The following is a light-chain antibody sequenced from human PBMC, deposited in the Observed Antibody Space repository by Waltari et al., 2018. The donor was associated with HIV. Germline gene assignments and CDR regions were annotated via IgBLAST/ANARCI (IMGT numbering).Light chain of an antibody. V-gene: IGLV1-47*01. J-gene: IGLJ3*02. CDR1: ISNVGTNF. CDR2: RND. Sequence: QSVLTQPPSASKTPGQRVLMSCSGTISNVGTNFVSLFQQVPGRAPTLVIYRNDRRPSGVPDRFSGAKSGSSASLAISGLQSDDEADYFCASWDDKLSHWVFGVGTKLTV. CDR3: ASWDDKLSHWV.